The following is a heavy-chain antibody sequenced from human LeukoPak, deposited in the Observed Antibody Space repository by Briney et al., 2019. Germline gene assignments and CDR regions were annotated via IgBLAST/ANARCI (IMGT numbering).Heavy chain of an antibody. J-gene: IGHJ3*02. CDR1: GFTFSSYS. Sequence: GGSLRLSCAASGFTFSSYSMNWVRQAPGKGLEWVSSISSSSSYIYYADSAKGRFTISRDNAKNSLYLQMNSLRAEDTAVYYCARDGDAGKQWLVRAFDIWGQGTMVTVSS. D-gene: IGHD6-19*01. V-gene: IGHV3-21*01. CDR2: ISSSSSYI. CDR3: ARDGDAGKQWLVRAFDI.